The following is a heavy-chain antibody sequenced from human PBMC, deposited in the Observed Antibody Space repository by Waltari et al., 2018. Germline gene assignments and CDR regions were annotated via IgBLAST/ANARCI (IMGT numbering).Heavy chain of an antibody. J-gene: IGHJ6*02. CDR1: GYSISSGYY. Sequence: QVQLQESGPGLVKPSETLSLTCAVSGYSISSGYYWGWIRQPPGKGLEWIGSIYHSGSTYYNSSLKSRVTISVDTSKNQFSLKLSSVTAADTAVYYCARDRIVVVPAATRPYYYYGMDVWGQGTTVTVSS. D-gene: IGHD2-2*01. CDR2: IYHSGST. CDR3: ARDRIVVVPAATRPYYYYGMDV. V-gene: IGHV4-38-2*02.